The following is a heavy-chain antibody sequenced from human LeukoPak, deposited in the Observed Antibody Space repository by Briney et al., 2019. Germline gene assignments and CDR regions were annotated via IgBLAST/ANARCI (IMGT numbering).Heavy chain of an antibody. D-gene: IGHD4-23*01. J-gene: IGHJ3*02. CDR2: IYWNDDK. CDR3: AHYLPGGNWVDDAFDI. Sequence: SGPTLVNPTQTLTLTCTFSGFSLSTSGVGVGWIRQPPGKALEWLALIYWNDDKRYSPSLKSRLTITKDTSKNQVVLTMTNMDPVDTATYYCAHYLPGGNWVDDAFDIWGQGTMVTVSS. CDR1: GFSLSTSGVG. V-gene: IGHV2-5*01.